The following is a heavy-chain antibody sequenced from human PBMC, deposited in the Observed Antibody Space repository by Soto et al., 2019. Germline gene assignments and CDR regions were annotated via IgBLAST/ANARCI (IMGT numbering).Heavy chain of an antibody. CDR2: IDYRGTI. V-gene: IGHV4-39*02. CDR3: SRRAPEGFDP. J-gene: IGHJ5*02. CDR1: GGSIATSSYF. Sequence: SETLSLTCTVSGGSIATSSYFWAWIRRPPGKGLEWIGSIDYRGTIYNNPSLKSRVTISVDTSKNHFSLKLDSVTAADTALYYCSRRAPEGFDPWGQGTLVTVSS.